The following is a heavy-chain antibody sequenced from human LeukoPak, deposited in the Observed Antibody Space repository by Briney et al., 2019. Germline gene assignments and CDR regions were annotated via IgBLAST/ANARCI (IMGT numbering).Heavy chain of an antibody. V-gene: IGHV3-7*01. Sequence: GGSLRLSCATSGFTFSSHWMTWVRQAPGKGPEWVASINKDGSEQYYVDSVKGRFTISRDNAKNSLSLQVSSLRAEDTAVYYCTRGGATSSWYWFFWGQGTLVTVSS. CDR1: GFTFSSHW. CDR3: TRGGATSSWYWFF. CDR2: INKDGSEQ. J-gene: IGHJ4*02. D-gene: IGHD6-13*01.